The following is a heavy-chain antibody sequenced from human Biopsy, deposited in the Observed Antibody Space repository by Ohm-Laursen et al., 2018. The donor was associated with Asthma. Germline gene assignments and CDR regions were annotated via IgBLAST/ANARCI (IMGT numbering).Heavy chain of an antibody. J-gene: IGHJ3*02. V-gene: IGHV1-3*01. Sequence: ASVKVSCNASGYTFINYAIHWVRQAPGQRLEWMGWINAGNGNTKYSQKFQGRVTITRDTSASTAYMDLSSLRSEDTAVYYCARTYYDFLTGQVNDAFVIWGQGTVVTVSS. CDR3: ARTYYDFLTGQVNDAFVI. CDR1: GYTFINYA. D-gene: IGHD3-9*01. CDR2: INAGNGNT.